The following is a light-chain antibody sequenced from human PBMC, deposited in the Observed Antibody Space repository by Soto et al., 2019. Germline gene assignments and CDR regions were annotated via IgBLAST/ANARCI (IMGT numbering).Light chain of an antibody. J-gene: IGKJ4*01. CDR2: AAS. Sequence: PSTLSASVGDRVTITCRASQSISSWLAWYQQKPGKAPKLLIYAASTLQSGVPSRFSGSGSGTDFTLTISCLQSEDFATYYCQQYYSYPPTFGGGTKVDI. CDR1: QSISSW. CDR3: QQYYSYPPT. V-gene: IGKV1-5*01.